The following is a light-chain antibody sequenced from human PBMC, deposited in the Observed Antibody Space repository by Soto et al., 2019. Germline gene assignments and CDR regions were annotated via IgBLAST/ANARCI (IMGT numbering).Light chain of an antibody. CDR1: QGISNF. V-gene: IGKV1-27*01. Sequence: DIQMTQSPSSLSASVGDRVTITCRASQGISNFLAWHQRKPGKVPKLLIYAASTLQSGVPSRFSGSGSGTDFTLTITSLQPEDVATYYCQKYNSAPWTFGQGTKVEIK. CDR3: QKYNSAPWT. CDR2: AAS. J-gene: IGKJ1*01.